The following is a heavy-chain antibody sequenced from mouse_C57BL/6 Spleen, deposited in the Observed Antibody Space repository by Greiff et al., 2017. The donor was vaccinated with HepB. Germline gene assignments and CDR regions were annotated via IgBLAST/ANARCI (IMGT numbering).Heavy chain of an antibody. CDR3: TRGGFYYGSSYGYFDV. J-gene: IGHJ1*03. CDR2: ISSGGDYI. V-gene: IGHV5-9-1*02. Sequence: DVHLVESGEGLVKPGGSLKLSCAASGFTFSSYAMSWVRQTPEKRLEWVAYISSGGDYIYYADTVKGRFTISRDNARNTLYLQMSSLKSEDTAMYYCTRGGFYYGSSYGYFDVWGTGTTVTVSS. CDR1: GFTFSSYA. D-gene: IGHD1-1*01.